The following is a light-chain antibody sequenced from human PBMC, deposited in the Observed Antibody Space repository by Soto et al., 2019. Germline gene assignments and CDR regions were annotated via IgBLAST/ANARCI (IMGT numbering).Light chain of an antibody. CDR1: QSVSSQ. CDR3: QQYGSSPRT. V-gene: IGKV3-20*01. CDR2: DAS. J-gene: IGKJ1*01. Sequence: EMVMTQCPATLSVSTGERATLFFRASQSVSSQLAWYQQKHGQAPRLLIHDASSRATGISDRFTGSGYGTDFNLTITTLEPEDFAVYYCQQYGSSPRTFGLGTKVDIK.